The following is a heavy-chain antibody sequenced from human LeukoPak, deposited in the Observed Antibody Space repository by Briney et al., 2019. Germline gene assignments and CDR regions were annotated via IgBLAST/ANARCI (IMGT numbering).Heavy chain of an antibody. V-gene: IGHV3-30*02. CDR2: ILYDGTNK. J-gene: IGHJ6*03. CDR3: ARDYYDFWSGYFHQYYYYYYMDV. D-gene: IGHD3-3*01. CDR1: GFTFSSFG. Sequence: GGSLRLSCAASGFTFSSFGMHWVRQAPGQGLEWVAFILYDGTNKYYADSVKGRFTISRDNAKNSLYLQMNSLRAEDTAVYYCARDYYDFWSGYFHQYYYYYYMDVWGKGTTVTVSS.